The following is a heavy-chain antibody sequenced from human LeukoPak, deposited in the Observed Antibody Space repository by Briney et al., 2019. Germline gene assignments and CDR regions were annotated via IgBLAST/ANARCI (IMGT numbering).Heavy chain of an antibody. D-gene: IGHD2-15*01. CDR3: ARVFPEGIPGTLVVVAATPGSFDY. CDR1: GYTFTGYY. Sequence: ASVKVSCKASGYTFTGYYMHWVRQAPGQGLEWMGWINPNSGGTNYAQKFQGRVTMTRDTSISTAYMELSRLRSDDTAVYYCARVFPEGIPGTLVVVAATPGSFDYWGQGTLVTVSS. J-gene: IGHJ4*02. CDR2: INPNSGGT. V-gene: IGHV1-2*02.